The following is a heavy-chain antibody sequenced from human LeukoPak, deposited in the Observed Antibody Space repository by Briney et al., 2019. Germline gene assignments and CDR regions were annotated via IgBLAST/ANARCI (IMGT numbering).Heavy chain of an antibody. Sequence: PGGSLRLSCAATGFSFRSYGMHWVRQAPGKGLEWVAFIWYDGSKKYYADSVKGRFTVSRDNSRNTLYLQMNSLISEDTAVYYCAKQGRYCSSTSCYTGAFDIWGQGTMVTVSS. V-gene: IGHV3-30*02. J-gene: IGHJ3*02. CDR3: AKQGRYCSSTSCYTGAFDI. CDR1: GFSFRSYG. CDR2: IWYDGSKK. D-gene: IGHD2-2*02.